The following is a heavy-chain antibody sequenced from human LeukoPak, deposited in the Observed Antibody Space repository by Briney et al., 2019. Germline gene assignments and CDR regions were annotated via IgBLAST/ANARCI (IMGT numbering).Heavy chain of an antibody. J-gene: IGHJ6*03. CDR1: GYTFTGYY. Sequence: ASVKVSCKASGYTFTGYYMHWVRQAPGQGLEWMGWINPNSGGTNYAQKFQGRVTMTRDTSISTAYMELSRLRSDNTAVYYCAKYSSSHYYYYMDVWGKGTTVTVSS. CDR2: INPNSGGT. V-gene: IGHV1-2*02. D-gene: IGHD6-6*01. CDR3: AKYSSSHYYYYMDV.